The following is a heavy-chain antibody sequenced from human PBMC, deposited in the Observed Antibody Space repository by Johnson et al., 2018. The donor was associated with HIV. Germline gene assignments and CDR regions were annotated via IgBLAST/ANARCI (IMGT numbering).Heavy chain of an antibody. J-gene: IGHJ3*02. D-gene: IGHD2-15*01. CDR3: ATPQEGYSAFDI. Sequence: QVQLVESGGGLVKPGGSLRLSCAASRFTFSSYAMHWVRQAPGKGLEWVAIISYDGSNKNYADSVKGRFTISRDNSKNTLYLQMNSLRAEDTAVYYCATPQEGYSAFDIWGQGTMVTVSS. V-gene: IGHV3-30*04. CDR1: RFTFSSYA. CDR2: ISYDGSNK.